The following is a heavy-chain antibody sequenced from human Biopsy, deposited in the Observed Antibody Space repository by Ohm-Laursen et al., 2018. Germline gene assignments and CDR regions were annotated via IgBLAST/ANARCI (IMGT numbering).Heavy chain of an antibody. J-gene: IGHJ2*01. CDR3: ASAGYNPDWNFDL. D-gene: IGHD5-24*01. CDR1: GGPIDSYY. CDR2: IYFIGRT. Sequence: GTLSLTCTVSGGPIDSYYWSWIRQPPGKALEWIGYIYFIGRTSYNPSLKSRVTMSVNTSKKQFSLRLSSVTAADTAVYYCASAGYNPDWNFDLWGRGTRVTVSS. V-gene: IGHV4-59*12.